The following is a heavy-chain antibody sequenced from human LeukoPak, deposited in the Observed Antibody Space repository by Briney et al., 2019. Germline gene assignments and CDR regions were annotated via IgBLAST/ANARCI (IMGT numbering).Heavy chain of an antibody. CDR2: ISAYNGNT. D-gene: IGHD3-9*01. J-gene: IGHJ4*02. V-gene: IGHV1-18*04. CDR1: GYTFTSYG. CDR3: AREDYDILTGYYLFDY. Sequence: ASVKVSCKASGYTFTSYGISWVRQAPGQGLEWMGWISAYNGNTNYAQKLQGRVTMTTDTSTSTAYMELRSLRSDDTAVYYCAREDYDILTGYYLFDYWGQGTLVTVSS.